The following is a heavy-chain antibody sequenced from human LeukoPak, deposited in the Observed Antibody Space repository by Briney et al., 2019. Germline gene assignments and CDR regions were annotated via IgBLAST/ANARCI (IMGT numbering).Heavy chain of an antibody. V-gene: IGHV5-51*01. Sequence: GESLKISCKGSGYSFTSYWIGWGRQLPGKGLEWMGIIYPGDSDTRYSPSFQGQVTISADKSISTAYLQWSSLKASDTAMYYCARGPITGTTGVDYWGQGTLVTVSS. CDR3: ARGPITGTTGVDY. J-gene: IGHJ4*02. CDR1: GYSFTSYW. D-gene: IGHD1-7*01. CDR2: IYPGDSDT.